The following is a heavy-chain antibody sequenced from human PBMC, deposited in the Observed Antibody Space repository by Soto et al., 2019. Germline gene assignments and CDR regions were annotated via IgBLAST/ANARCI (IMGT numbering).Heavy chain of an antibody. J-gene: IGHJ4*02. V-gene: IGHV4-34*01. CDR3: ARGEVFGVPRPFGY. CDR2: INHSGST. D-gene: IGHD3-3*01. Sequence: PSEALSATCAVYGGSFSGYYWSWIRQPPGKGLEWIGEINHSGSTNYNPSLKSRVTISVDTSKNQFSLKLSSVTAADTAVYYCARGEVFGVPRPFGYWGQGTLVTVSS. CDR1: GGSFSGYY.